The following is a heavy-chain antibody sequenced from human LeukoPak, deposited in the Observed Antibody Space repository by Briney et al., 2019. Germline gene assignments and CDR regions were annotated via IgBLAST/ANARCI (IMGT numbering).Heavy chain of an antibody. D-gene: IGHD6-19*01. Sequence: GGSLRLSCAASGFTFSSYAMSWVRQAPGNGLEWVSAISGSGGSTYYADSVKGRFTISRDNSKNTLYLQMNSLRAEDTAVYYCAKDRGSSGWLKDAFDIWGQGTMVTVSS. CDR3: AKDRGSSGWLKDAFDI. V-gene: IGHV3-23*01. J-gene: IGHJ3*02. CDR2: ISGSGGST. CDR1: GFTFSSYA.